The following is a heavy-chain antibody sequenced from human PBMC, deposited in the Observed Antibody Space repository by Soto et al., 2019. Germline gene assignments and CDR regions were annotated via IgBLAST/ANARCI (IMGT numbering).Heavy chain of an antibody. Sequence: SETLSLTCAVYGGSFSGYDWTWIRQPPGTGLEWIGEINHSGSSNYDPSLKSRVTISVDTSKNQFSLKLTSVTAADTAVYYCARDKITGLFDYWGQGTLVTVSS. J-gene: IGHJ4*02. CDR3: ARDKITGLFDY. V-gene: IGHV4-34*01. D-gene: IGHD1-1*01. CDR1: GGSFSGYD. CDR2: INHSGSS.